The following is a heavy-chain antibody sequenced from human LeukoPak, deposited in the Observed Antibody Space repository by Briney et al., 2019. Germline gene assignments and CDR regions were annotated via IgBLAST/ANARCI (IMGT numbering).Heavy chain of an antibody. CDR2: IYYSGST. CDR3: ATDQYDMVGDY. V-gene: IGHV4-39*06. Sequence: SETLSLTCTVSGGSISSSSYYWGWIRQPPGKGLEWTGSIYYSGSTYYNPSLKSRVTISVDTSKNQFPLKLSSVTAADTAVYYWATDQYDMVGDYWGQGTLVTVSS. D-gene: IGHD3-9*01. J-gene: IGHJ4*02. CDR1: GGSISSSSYY.